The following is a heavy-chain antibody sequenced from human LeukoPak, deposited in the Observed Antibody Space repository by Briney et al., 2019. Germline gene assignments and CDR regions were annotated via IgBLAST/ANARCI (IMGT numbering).Heavy chain of an antibody. Sequence: GGSLRLSCAASKFTFSSYAMHWVRQAPGKGLEWVAVISFDGSNKHYADTVKGRFTISRDNSKNTLYLQMNSLRPEDTAVYYCAREGRVVTIITTGYFDYWAREPWSPSPQ. D-gene: IGHD3-10*01. CDR1: KFTFSSYA. CDR3: AREGRVVTIITTGYFDY. J-gene: IGHJ4*02. CDR2: ISFDGSNK. V-gene: IGHV3-30-3*01.